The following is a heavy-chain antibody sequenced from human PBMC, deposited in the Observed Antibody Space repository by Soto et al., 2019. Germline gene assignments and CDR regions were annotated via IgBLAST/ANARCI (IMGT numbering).Heavy chain of an antibody. J-gene: IGHJ4*02. Sequence: ETLSLTCTVSGGSISSSSYYWGWIRQPPGKGLEWIGSIYYSGSTYYNPSLKSRVTISVDTSKNQFSLKLSSVTAADTAVYYCASGLQDYGDHPFDYWGQGTLVTVSS. CDR1: GGSISSSSYY. CDR2: IYYSGST. CDR3: ASGLQDYGDHPFDY. V-gene: IGHV4-39*01. D-gene: IGHD4-17*01.